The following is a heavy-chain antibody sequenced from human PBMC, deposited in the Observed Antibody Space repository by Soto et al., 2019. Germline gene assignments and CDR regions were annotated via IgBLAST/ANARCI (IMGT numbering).Heavy chain of an antibody. CDR1: GFTFTSSA. Sequence: SVKVSCKASGFTFTSSAVQWVRQARGQRLEWIGWIVVGSGNTNYAQKFQERVTITRDMSTSTAYMELSSLRSEDTAVYYCAAATYYYGSGSYYKPTLYYYGMDVWGQGTTVTVSS. CDR2: IVVGSGNT. V-gene: IGHV1-58*01. CDR3: AAATYYYGSGSYYKPTLYYYGMDV. J-gene: IGHJ6*02. D-gene: IGHD3-10*01.